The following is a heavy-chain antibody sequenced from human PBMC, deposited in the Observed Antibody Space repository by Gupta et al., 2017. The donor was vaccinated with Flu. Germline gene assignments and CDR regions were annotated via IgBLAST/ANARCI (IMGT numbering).Heavy chain of an antibody. Sequence: QVQLVQSGAEVKKPGASVKVSCKASGYTFTSYYMHWVRQAPGQGLEWMGIINPSGGSTSYAQKFQGRVTMTRDTSTSTVYMELSSLRSEDTAVYYCARGDYDILTGYYDAFDIWGQGTMVTVSS. D-gene: IGHD3-9*01. CDR3: ARGDYDILTGYYDAFDI. CDR1: GYTFTSYY. CDR2: INPSGGST. J-gene: IGHJ3*02. V-gene: IGHV1-46*01.